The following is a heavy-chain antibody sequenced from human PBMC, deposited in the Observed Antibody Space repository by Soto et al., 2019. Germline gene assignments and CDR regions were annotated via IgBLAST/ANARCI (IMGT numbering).Heavy chain of an antibody. J-gene: IGHJ3*02. CDR2: IYPGDSDT. D-gene: IGHD3-3*01. V-gene: IGHV5-51*01. Sequence: GESQKSSCKGSGYKFTSYWMGWVRQMPGKGLEWMGIIYPGDSDTRYSPSFQGQVTISADKSISTAYLQWSSLKASDTAMYYCAFGVAYDAFDIWGQGTMVTVSS. CDR3: AFGVAYDAFDI. CDR1: GYKFTSYW.